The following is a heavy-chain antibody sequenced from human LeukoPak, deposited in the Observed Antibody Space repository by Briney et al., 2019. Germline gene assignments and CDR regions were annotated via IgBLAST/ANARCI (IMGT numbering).Heavy chain of an antibody. CDR3: ATLGLLRGAGFNLATHFDF. V-gene: IGHV4-39*01. D-gene: IGHD1-26*01. CDR2: VHYTGST. J-gene: IGHJ4*02. Sequence: PSETLSLTCTVSGVSISNNYYYWAWIRQPPGKGLEIIGYVHYTGSTFYNSSLRSRVTVSAATSQNQFSLSLTSVTAADTAVYYCATLGLLRGAGFNLATHFDFWGQGTLVTVSS. CDR1: GVSISNNYYY.